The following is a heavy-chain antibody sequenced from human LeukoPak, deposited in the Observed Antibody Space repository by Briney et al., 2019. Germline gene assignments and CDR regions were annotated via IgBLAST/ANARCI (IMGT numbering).Heavy chain of an antibody. CDR3: AREGSSYYGSGSYYPYPFDY. CDR1: GYTXTGYY. Sequence: ASVKVSCKASGYTXTGYYMHWVRQAPGQGLDWMGWTNPNSGGTNYAQKFQGRVTMTRDTSISTAYMELSRLRSDDTAVYYCAREGSSYYGSGSYYPYPFDYWGQGTLVTVSS. D-gene: IGHD3-10*01. J-gene: IGHJ4*02. CDR2: TNPNSGGT. V-gene: IGHV1-2*02.